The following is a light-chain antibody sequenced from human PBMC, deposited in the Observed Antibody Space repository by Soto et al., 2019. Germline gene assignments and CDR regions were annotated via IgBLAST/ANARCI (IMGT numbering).Light chain of an antibody. CDR1: QDIALY. CDR2: AAS. CDR3: QQLRMYPST. Sequence: IQLTQSPSSLSASVGDRVTITCRASQDIALYLAWYQQKPGEAPKLLIYAASTLYGGVPSRFSGSGSGTDFALPITSLQAEDFATYYCQQLRMYPSTFGGGTKVEIK. V-gene: IGKV1-9*01. J-gene: IGKJ4*01.